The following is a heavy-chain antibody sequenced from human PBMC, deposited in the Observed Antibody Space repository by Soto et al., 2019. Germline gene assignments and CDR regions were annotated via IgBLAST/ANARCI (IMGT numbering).Heavy chain of an antibody. V-gene: IGHV1-69*13. CDR3: ASGYYDSSGYTARQHAFDI. CDR1: GYTFTSYG. D-gene: IGHD3-22*01. Sequence: SVKVSCKASGYTFTSYGISWVRQAPGQGLEWMGGIIPIFGTANYAQKFQGRVTITADESTSTAYMELSSLRSEDTAVYYCASGYYDSSGYTARQHAFDIWGQGTMVTVSS. J-gene: IGHJ3*02. CDR2: IIPIFGTA.